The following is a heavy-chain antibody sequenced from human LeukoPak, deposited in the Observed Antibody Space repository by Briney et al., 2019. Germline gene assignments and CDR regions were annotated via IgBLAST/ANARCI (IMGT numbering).Heavy chain of an antibody. CDR1: GFTFRNAC. V-gene: IGHV3-53*04. J-gene: IGHJ4*02. CDR2: IYSGGTT. CDR3: ARVDTVMAYYFDL. D-gene: IGHD5-18*01. Sequence: GGSLRLSCAASGFTFRNACMTWVRHAPGKGLEWVSTIYSGGTTYYADSVMGRFTISRHNSRNTLYLQMNSLRAEDTAVYYCARVDTVMAYYFDLWGRGTLVTVSS.